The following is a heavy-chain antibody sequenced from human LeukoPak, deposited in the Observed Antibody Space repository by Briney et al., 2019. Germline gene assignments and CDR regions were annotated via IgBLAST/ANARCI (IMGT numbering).Heavy chain of an antibody. Sequence: GASVKVSCKASGGTFSSYAISWVRQAPGQGLEWMGGIIPTFGTANYAQKFQGRVTITADESTSTAYMELSSLRSEDTAVYYCARGPLYTVTAYYYYYYYMDVWGKGTTVTVSS. CDR3: ARGPLYTVTAYYYYYYYMDV. J-gene: IGHJ6*03. CDR2: IIPTFGTA. D-gene: IGHD4-11*01. CDR1: GGTFSSYA. V-gene: IGHV1-69*13.